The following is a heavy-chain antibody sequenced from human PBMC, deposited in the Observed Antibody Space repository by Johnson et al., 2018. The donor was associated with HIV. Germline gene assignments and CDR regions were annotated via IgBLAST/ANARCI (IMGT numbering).Heavy chain of an antibody. D-gene: IGHD3-16*02. V-gene: IGHV3-15*01. Sequence: EVQLVESGGGLVKPWGSLRLSCAASGFTFSNAWMSWVRQAPGKGLEWVGRIKSKTDGGTTDYAAPVKGRFTISRDDSKNTLYLQMDSLRAEDTAVYYCATELSLLRDAFDIWGQGTMVTVSS. CDR3: ATELSLLRDAFDI. CDR2: IKSKTDGGTT. J-gene: IGHJ3*02. CDR1: GFTFSNAW.